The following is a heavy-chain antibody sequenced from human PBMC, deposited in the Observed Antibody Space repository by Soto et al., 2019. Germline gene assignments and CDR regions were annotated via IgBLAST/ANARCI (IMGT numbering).Heavy chain of an antibody. D-gene: IGHD6-6*01. Sequence: ASVKVSCKASGFTFTSSAMQWVRQARGQRLEWIGWIVVGSGNTNYAQKFQERVTITRDMSTSTAYMELSSLRSEDTAVYYCAADSSLSGFNAADVWGKGTTVTVSS. CDR2: IVVGSGNT. V-gene: IGHV1-58*02. J-gene: IGHJ6*04. CDR3: AADSSLSGFNAADV. CDR1: GFTFTSSA.